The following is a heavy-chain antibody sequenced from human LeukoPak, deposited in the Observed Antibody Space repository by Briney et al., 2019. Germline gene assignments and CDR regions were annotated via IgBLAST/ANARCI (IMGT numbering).Heavy chain of an antibody. CDR2: ISGSGGST. J-gene: IGHJ4*02. CDR3: AKSPSITIFGVVTYIDY. CDR1: GFTFSSYA. Sequence: TGGSPRLSCAASGFTFSSYAMSWVRQAPGKGLEWVSAISGSGGSTYYADSVKGRFTISRDNSKNTLYLQMNSLRAEDTAVYYCAKSPSITIFGVVTYIDYWGQGTLVTVSS. V-gene: IGHV3-23*01. D-gene: IGHD3-3*01.